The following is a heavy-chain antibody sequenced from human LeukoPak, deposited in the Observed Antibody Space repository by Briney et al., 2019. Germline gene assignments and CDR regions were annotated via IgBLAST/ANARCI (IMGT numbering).Heavy chain of an antibody. CDR1: GGTFSSYA. J-gene: IGHJ4*02. Sequence: SVKVSCKASGGTFSSYAISWVRQAPGRGLEWMGRIIPIFGIANYAQKFQGRVTITAGKSTSTAYMELSSLRSEDTAVYYCARVLGSDLDYWGQGTLVTVSS. V-gene: IGHV1-69*04. CDR2: IIPIFGIA. D-gene: IGHD1-26*01. CDR3: ARVLGSDLDY.